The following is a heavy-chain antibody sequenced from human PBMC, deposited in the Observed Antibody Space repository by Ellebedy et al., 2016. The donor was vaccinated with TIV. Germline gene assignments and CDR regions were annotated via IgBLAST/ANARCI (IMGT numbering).Heavy chain of an antibody. Sequence: ASVKVSCKASGYTFTSYFMYWVRQAPGQGLEWMGWISGYNGDTNYAQKFQGRVTMTIETSTNTVYMGLRNLSFDDTAVYYCTRGFYEKFDPWGQGTPVTVS. CDR3: TRGFYEKFDP. D-gene: IGHD5/OR15-5a*01. V-gene: IGHV1-18*04. CDR1: GYTFTSYF. CDR2: ISGYNGDT. J-gene: IGHJ5*02.